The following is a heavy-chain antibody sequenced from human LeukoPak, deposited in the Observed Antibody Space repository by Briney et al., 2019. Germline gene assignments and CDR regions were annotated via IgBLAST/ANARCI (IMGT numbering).Heavy chain of an antibody. CDR2: ILYDGSNK. CDR1: GFTFSSYG. Sequence: GGSLRFSCAASGFTFSSYGMHWVRQAPGKGLEWVAVILYDGSNKYYADSVKGRFTISRDNSKNTLYLQMNSLRPEDTAVYYCARGGAARPDYWGQGTLVTVSS. D-gene: IGHD6-6*01. CDR3: ARGGAARPDY. J-gene: IGHJ4*02. V-gene: IGHV3-30*03.